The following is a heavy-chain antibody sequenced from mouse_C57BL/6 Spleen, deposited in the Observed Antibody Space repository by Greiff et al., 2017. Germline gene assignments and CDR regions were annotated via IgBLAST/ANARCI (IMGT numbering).Heavy chain of an antibody. D-gene: IGHD2-4*01. Sequence: EVQLQQSGPELVKPGASVKISCKASGYSFTDSYMNWVKPSHGKSLEWIGVIYPKYGTTSYNQTCKGKATWTVDQSSSTAYMQLNSLTSEDAAVYFCARKGYDYNERGMMDAWSQGTSDTFSS. CDR1: GYSFTDSY. J-gene: IGHJ4*01. CDR2: IYPKYGTT. V-gene: IGHV1-39*01. CDR3: ARKGYDYNERGMMDA.